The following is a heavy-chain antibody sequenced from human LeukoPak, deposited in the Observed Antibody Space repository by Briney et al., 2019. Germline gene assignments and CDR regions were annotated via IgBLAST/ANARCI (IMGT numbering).Heavy chain of an antibody. D-gene: IGHD1-26*01. J-gene: IGHJ6*02. Sequence: GGSLRLSCAASGCTFSDYYMTWIRQAPGKGLEWVSYISGVDSDIYYGDSVKGRFTISRDNAKNSVYLQMNSLRAEDTAVYYCARGGALGMDVWGQGTTVTVSS. CDR3: ARGGALGMDV. CDR1: GCTFSDYY. V-gene: IGHV3-11*01. CDR2: ISGVDSDI.